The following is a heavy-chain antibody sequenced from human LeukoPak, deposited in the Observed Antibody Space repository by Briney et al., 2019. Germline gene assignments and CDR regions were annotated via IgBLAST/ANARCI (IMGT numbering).Heavy chain of an antibody. Sequence: ASVKVSCKASGYTFTGYYMHWVRQAPGQGLEWMGWINPNSGGTNYALKFQGRVTMTRDTSISTAYMELSRLRSDDTAVYYCARDSAFTMINGIDYWGQGTLVTVSS. CDR1: GYTFTGYY. J-gene: IGHJ4*02. CDR2: INPNSGGT. CDR3: ARDSAFTMINGIDY. V-gene: IGHV1-2*02. D-gene: IGHD3-22*01.